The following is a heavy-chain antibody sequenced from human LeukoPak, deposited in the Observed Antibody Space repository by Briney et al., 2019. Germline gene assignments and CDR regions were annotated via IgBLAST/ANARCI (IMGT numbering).Heavy chain of an antibody. CDR3: ATFQRQYCSSTSCSTPGMNWFDP. V-gene: IGHV1-69-2*01. J-gene: IGHJ5*02. CDR2: VDPEDGET. Sequence: ASVKISCKVSGYTFTDYYMHWVQQAPGKGLEWMGLVDPEDGETIYAKKFQGRVTITADTSTDTAYMELSSLRSEDTAVYYCATFQRQYCSSTSCSTPGMNWFDPWGQGTLVTVSS. D-gene: IGHD2-2*01. CDR1: GYTFTDYY.